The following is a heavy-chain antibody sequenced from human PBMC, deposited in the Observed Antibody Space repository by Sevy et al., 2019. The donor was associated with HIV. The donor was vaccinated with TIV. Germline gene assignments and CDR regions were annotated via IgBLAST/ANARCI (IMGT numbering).Heavy chain of an antibody. J-gene: IGHJ6*02. V-gene: IGHV1-3*01. CDR3: ARGPSWFGAYGLDV. CDR2: INADNGNT. D-gene: IGHD3-10*01. CDR1: GYTFTGYA. Sequence: ASVKVSCKASGYTFTGYAIHWVRQAPGQRLEWMGWINADNGNTRYSQKFQDRVNLTRDTSANTAYMDLNNVPFEDTATYYCARGPSWFGAYGLDVWGRGTTVTVSS.